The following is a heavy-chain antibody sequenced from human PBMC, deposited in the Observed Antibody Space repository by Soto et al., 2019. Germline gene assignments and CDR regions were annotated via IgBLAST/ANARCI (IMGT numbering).Heavy chain of an antibody. CDR1: GGSISSGGYY. CDR3: ARDRTQYYDILTGYYRRGYYYGMDV. V-gene: IGHV4-31*03. J-gene: IGHJ6*02. Sequence: SETLSLTCTVSGGSISSGGYYWSWIRQHPGKGLEWIGYIYYSGSTYYNPSLKSRVTISVDTSKNQFSLKLSSVTAADTAVYYCARDRTQYYDILTGYYRRGYYYGMDVWGQGTTVTVSS. D-gene: IGHD3-9*01. CDR2: IYYSGST.